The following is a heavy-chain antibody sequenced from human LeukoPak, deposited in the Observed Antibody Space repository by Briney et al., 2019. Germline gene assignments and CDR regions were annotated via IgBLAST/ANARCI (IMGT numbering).Heavy chain of an antibody. CDR3: ATARPPFYDFSLYGMDV. CDR2: FDPEDGET. Sequence: ASVKVSCKVSGYTLTELSMHWVRQAPGKELEWMGGFDPEDGETIYAQKFQGRVTMTEDTSTDTAYMELSSLRSEDTAVYYCATARPPFYDFSLYGMDVWGQGTTVTVSS. J-gene: IGHJ6*02. V-gene: IGHV1-24*01. D-gene: IGHD3-3*01. CDR1: GYTLTELS.